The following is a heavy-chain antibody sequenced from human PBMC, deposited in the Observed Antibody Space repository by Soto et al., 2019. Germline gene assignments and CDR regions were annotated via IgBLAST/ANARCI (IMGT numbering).Heavy chain of an antibody. CDR2: IYHSGST. CDR1: GDSISKSGYY. D-gene: IGHD5-18*01. V-gene: IGHV4-34*01. CDR3: AGVDTAMVKVNY. Sequence: SETLSLTCAVSGDSISKSGYYWSWIRQPPGKALEWIGEIYHSGSTNYNPSLKSRVTISVDTSKNQFSLKLSSVTAADTAVYYCAGVDTAMVKVNYWGQGTLVTVSS. J-gene: IGHJ4*02.